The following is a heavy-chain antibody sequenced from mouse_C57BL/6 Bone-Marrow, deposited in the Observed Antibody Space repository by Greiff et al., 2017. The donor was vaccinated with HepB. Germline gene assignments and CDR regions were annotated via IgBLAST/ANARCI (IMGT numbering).Heavy chain of an antibody. CDR2: ISYDGSN. Sequence: EVQRVESGPGLVKPSQSLSLTCSVTGYSITSGYYWNWIRQFPGNKLEWMGYISYDGSNNYNPSLKNRISITRDTSKNQFFLKLNSVTTEDTATYYCARGDGYRFAYWGQGTLVTVSA. CDR1: GYSITSGYY. V-gene: IGHV3-6*01. CDR3: ARGDGYRFAY. J-gene: IGHJ3*01. D-gene: IGHD2-3*01.